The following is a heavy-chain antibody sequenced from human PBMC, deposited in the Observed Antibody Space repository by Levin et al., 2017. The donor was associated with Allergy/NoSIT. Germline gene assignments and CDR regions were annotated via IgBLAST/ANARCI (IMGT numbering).Heavy chain of an antibody. CDR1: GDSVSSHSAA. V-gene: IGHV6-1*01. Sequence: SCAISGDSVSSHSAAWNWTRQSPSRGLEWLGRTYYRSKWYNDYAVSVNSRITINPDTSKNQISLQLNSVTPEDTAVYDCARDPGGAFDIWGQGTMVTVSS. CDR2: TYYRSKWYN. J-gene: IGHJ3*02. D-gene: IGHD3-16*01. CDR3: ARDPGGAFDI.